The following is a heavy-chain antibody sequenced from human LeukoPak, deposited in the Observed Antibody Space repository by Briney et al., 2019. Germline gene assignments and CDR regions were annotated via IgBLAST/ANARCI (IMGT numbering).Heavy chain of an antibody. J-gene: IGHJ4*02. V-gene: IGHV4-34*01. CDR2: INHSGST. D-gene: IGHD3-22*01. CDR3: ARGKYYYDGSGYYYDY. CDR1: GGSFSGYY. Sequence: PSETLSLTCAVYGGSFSGYYWSWIRQPPGKGLEWIGEINHSGSTNYNPSLKSRVAISVDTSKNQFSLKLSSVTAADTAVYYCARGKYYYDGSGYYYDYWGQGTLVTVSS.